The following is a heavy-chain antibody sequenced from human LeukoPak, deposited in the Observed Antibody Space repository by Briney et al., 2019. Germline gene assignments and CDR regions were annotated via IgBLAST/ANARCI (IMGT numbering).Heavy chain of an antibody. D-gene: IGHD6-19*01. J-gene: IGHJ4*02. Sequence: GGSLRLSCAASGFTFSDYWVDWVRQAPGKGLEWVANIKQDGSEKNYLESVKGRFTISRDNAKNSLYLQMNSLRAEDTAVYYCASSGWSPGGFDYWGQGTLVTVSS. CDR2: IKQDGSEK. CDR1: GFTFSDYW. V-gene: IGHV3-7*03. CDR3: ASSGWSPGGFDY.